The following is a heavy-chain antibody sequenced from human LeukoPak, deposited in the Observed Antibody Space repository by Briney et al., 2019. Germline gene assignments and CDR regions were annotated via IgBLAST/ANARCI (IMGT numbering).Heavy chain of an antibody. J-gene: IGHJ4*02. CDR3: ARVGTYGSGSYLSWLDY. CDR1: GGSISRYY. D-gene: IGHD3-10*01. CDR2: IYYSGST. Sequence: SETLSLTCNVSGGSISRYYWSWIRQPPGKGLEWIGYIYYSGSTNYNPSLKSRVTISVDTSKNQFSLKLSSVTAADTAVYYCARVGTYGSGSYLSWLDYWGQGTLVTVSS. V-gene: IGHV4-59*01.